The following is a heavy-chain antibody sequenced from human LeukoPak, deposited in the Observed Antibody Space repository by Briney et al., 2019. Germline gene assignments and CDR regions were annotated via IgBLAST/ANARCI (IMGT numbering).Heavy chain of an antibody. J-gene: IGHJ4*02. CDR2: INHSGST. D-gene: IGHD3-16*01. V-gene: IGHV4-34*01. CDR1: GGSFSGYY. Sequence: SETLSLTCAVYGGSFSGYYWSWIRQPPGKGLEWIGEINHSGSTNYSPSLKSRVTISVDTSKNQFSLKLSSVTAADTAVYYCARERGDHYFDYWGQGTLVTVSS. CDR3: ARERGDHYFDY.